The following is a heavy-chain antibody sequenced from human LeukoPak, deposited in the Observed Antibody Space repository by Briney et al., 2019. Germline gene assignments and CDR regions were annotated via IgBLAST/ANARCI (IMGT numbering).Heavy chain of an antibody. CDR2: INPNSGGT. CDR3: ARGLETYYYDSSGYSLDY. Sequence: ASVKVSCKPSEYIFTDDYMHWVRQAPGQGLEWMGWINPNSGGTNYAQKFQGRVTMTRDTSISTAYMELSRLRSDDTAVYYCARGLETYYYDSSGYSLDYWGQGTLVTVSS. J-gene: IGHJ4*02. D-gene: IGHD3-22*01. CDR1: EYIFTDDY. V-gene: IGHV1-2*02.